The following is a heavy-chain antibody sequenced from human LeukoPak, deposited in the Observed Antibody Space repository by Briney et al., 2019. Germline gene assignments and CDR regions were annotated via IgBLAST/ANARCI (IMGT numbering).Heavy chain of an antibody. CDR2: IYYSGRT. CDR1: GGSISSYY. V-gene: IGHV4-59*08. Sequence: SETLSLTCTVSGGSISSYYWSWIRQPPGKGLEWIGYIYYSGRTNYNPSLKSRVTISVDTSKNQFSLKLSSVTAADTAVYYCARHTYGDYNWFDPWGQGTLVTVSS. CDR3: ARHTYGDYNWFDP. D-gene: IGHD4-17*01. J-gene: IGHJ5*02.